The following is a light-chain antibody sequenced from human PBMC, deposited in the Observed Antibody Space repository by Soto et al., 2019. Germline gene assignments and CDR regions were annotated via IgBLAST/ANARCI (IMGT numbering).Light chain of an antibody. CDR1: TSNIGNNY. V-gene: IGLV1-47*02. CDR3: CSYAGSSLYV. Sequence: QSVLTQPPSASGTPGQRVTISCSGSTSNIGNNYVCWYQQLPGTAPKLIIYDVSKRPSGVPDRFSGSKSGNTASLTISGLQAEDEADYYCCSYAGSSLYVFGTGTKVTVL. J-gene: IGLJ1*01. CDR2: DVS.